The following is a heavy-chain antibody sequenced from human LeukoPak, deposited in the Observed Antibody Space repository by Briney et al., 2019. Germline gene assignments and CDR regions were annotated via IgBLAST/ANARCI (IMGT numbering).Heavy chain of an antibody. CDR2: NIPIFGTA. CDR1: GGTFSSYA. V-gene: IGHV1-69*13. D-gene: IGHD2-15*01. J-gene: IGHJ6*03. Sequence: ASVKVSCKASGGTFSSYAISWVRQAPGQGLEWMGGNIPIFGTANYAQKFQGRVTITADESTSTAYMELSSLRSEDTAVYYCARLIGSGVYYYMDVWGKGTTVTVSS. CDR3: ARLIGSGVYYYMDV.